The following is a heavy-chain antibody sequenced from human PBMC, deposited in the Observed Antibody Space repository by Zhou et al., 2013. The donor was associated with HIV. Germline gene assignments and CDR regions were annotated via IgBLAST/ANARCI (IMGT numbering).Heavy chain of an antibody. CDR3: AGSGSSYYYYYMDV. V-gene: IGHV1-8*01. D-gene: IGHD3-10*01. Sequence: QVQLVQSGAEVKKPGASVKVSCKASGYTFTTSDIHWVRQASGQGLEWMGWINPNSGKGYYAQRFQGRVTMSRNISTTTAHMELSSLRSDDTAVYYCAGSGSSYYYYYMDVWGKGTTVTVSS. CDR2: INPNSGKG. CDR1: GYTFTTSD. J-gene: IGHJ6*03.